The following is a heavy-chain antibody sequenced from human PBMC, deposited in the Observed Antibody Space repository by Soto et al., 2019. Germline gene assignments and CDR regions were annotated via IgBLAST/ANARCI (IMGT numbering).Heavy chain of an antibody. CDR3: ARGKTYYDFWSGYSTPGDYYYYYYMDV. CDR2: INPNSGGT. V-gene: IGHV1-2*04. D-gene: IGHD3-3*01. Sequence: QVQLVQSGAEVKKPGASVKVSCKASGYTFTGYYMHWVRQAPGQGLEWMGWINPNSGGTNYAQKFQGWVTMTRDTSISTAYMELSRLRSDDTAVYYCARGKTYYDFWSGYSTPGDYYYYYYMDVWGKGTTVTVSS. CDR1: GYTFTGYY. J-gene: IGHJ6*03.